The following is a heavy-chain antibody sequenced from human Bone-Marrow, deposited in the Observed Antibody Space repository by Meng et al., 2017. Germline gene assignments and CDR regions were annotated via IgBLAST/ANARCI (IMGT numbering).Heavy chain of an antibody. J-gene: IGHJ4*02. V-gene: IGHV3-33*03. CDR1: GGSISSID. Sequence: QVQLQESGPGLVKPSGTLSLTCVVSGGSISSIDWWSWVRQPPGKGLEWVAIIWYDGSNIKYADAVKGRFTISRDNSKNTLYLQMNSLRVEDTAVYYCATTWGERVYDYWGQGTLVTVSS. D-gene: IGHD1-1*01. CDR2: IWYDGSNI. CDR3: ATTWGERVYDY.